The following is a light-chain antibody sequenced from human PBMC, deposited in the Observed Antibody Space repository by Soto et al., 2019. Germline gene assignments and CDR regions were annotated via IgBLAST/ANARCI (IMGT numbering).Light chain of an antibody. V-gene: IGKV4-1*01. CDR3: QQYCRTPVT. CDR2: WAS. J-gene: IGKJ4*01. CDR1: QSVLYSSNNKNY. Sequence: DIVMTQSLDSLTVPLGGRATINCRSSQSVLYSSNNKNYLAWYQQKPGQPPRLLIYWASTRDSGVTDRFSGSGPGTDFTLTIDSQQAEDAAVYSCQQYCRTPVTFGGGTKVEIK.